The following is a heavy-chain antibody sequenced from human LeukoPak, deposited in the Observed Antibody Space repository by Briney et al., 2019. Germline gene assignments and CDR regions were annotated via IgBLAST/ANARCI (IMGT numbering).Heavy chain of an antibody. D-gene: IGHD5-18*01. CDR1: GFTFSSYG. J-gene: IGHJ4*02. CDR3: ARGYETAYSYGYLRHFDF. Sequence: GGSLRLSCAASGFTFSSYGMSWVRQAPGKGLEWVANINQDGSEEYYVDSVKGRFTMSRDNAKNSLYLQMNSLRAEDSAVYYCARGYETAYSYGYLRHFDFWGQGTLVTVSS. CDR2: INQDGSEE. V-gene: IGHV3-7*01.